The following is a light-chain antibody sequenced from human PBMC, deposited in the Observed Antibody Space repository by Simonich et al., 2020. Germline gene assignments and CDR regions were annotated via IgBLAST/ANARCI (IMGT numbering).Light chain of an antibody. CDR3: SSYTSSSTLV. Sequence: QSALTQPASVSGSPGQSMTTSCTGTISDVGGYNYVSWYHQHPGKAPKLKIFDVSKRPSGVSNRVSGSKSGNTASLTISGLQAEDEADYYCSSYTSSSTLVFGGGTKLTVL. J-gene: IGLJ2*01. CDR1: ISDVGGYNY. CDR2: DVS. V-gene: IGLV2-14*01.